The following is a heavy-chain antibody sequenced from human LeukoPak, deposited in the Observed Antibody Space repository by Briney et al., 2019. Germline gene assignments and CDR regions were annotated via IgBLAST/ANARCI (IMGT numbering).Heavy chain of an antibody. CDR1: GGSFSGYY. J-gene: IGHJ4*02. V-gene: IGHV4-34*01. D-gene: IGHD6-19*01. CDR3: ARGGIAEAGRPSGY. CDR2: INHSGST. Sequence: PSETLSLTCAVYGGSFSGYYWSWIRQPPGKGLEWIGEINHSGSTNYNPSLKSRVTISVDTSKNQFSLKLSSVTAADTAVYYCARGGIAEAGRPSGYWGQGTLVTVSS.